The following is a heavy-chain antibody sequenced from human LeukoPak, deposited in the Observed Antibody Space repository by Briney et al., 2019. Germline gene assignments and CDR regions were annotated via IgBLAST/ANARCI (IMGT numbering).Heavy chain of an antibody. CDR2: ICYSGST. J-gene: IGHJ3*02. CDR1: GYSISSSNW. CDR3: ARCTSSSWYCHALDI. D-gene: IGHD6-13*01. Sequence: SETLSLTCAVSGYSISSSNWWGWIRQPPGKGLEWIGYICYSGSTYYNPSLKSRITMSLGTSKNQFSLKLSSVTAVDTAVYYCARCTSSSWYCHALDIWGQGTMVAVSS. V-gene: IGHV4-28*01.